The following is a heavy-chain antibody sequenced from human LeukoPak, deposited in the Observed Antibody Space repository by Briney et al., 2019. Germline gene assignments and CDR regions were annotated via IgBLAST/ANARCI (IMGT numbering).Heavy chain of an antibody. V-gene: IGHV4-59*01. D-gene: IGHD2-2*02. J-gene: IGHJ6*02. CDR1: GGSISSYY. Sequence: SETLSLTCTVSGGSISSYYWSWIRQPPGKGLEWIGYIYYSGSTNYNPSLKSRITISVDTSKDQFSLKLSSVTAADTAVYYCARVYSYCSSTSCYSPYYYYYYGMDVWGQGTTVTVSS. CDR2: IYYSGST. CDR3: ARVYSYCSSTSCYSPYYYYYYGMDV.